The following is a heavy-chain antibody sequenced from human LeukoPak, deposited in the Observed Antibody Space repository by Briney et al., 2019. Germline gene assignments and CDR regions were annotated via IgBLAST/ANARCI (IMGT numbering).Heavy chain of an antibody. J-gene: IGHJ4*02. CDR1: GFTFSAYG. CDR2: ISGSGGST. CDR3: AKALAGAAADPLDY. V-gene: IGHV3-23*01. Sequence: GGSLRLSCAASGFTFSAYGMSWVRQSPRKGLEWVSAISGSGGSTYYADSVKGRFTISRDNSKNTLYLQMNSLRAEDTAVYYCAKALAGAAADPLDYWGQGTLVTVSS. D-gene: IGHD6-13*01.